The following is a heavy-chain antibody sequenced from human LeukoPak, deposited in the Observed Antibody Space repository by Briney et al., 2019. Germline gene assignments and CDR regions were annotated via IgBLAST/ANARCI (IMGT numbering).Heavy chain of an antibody. CDR2: INPSGGST. D-gene: IGHD3-16*01. Sequence: GASVKVSCKASGYTFTSYYMHWVRQAPGQGLEWMGIINPSGGSTSYAQKFQGRVTMTRDMSTSTVCMELSSLRSEDTAVYYCARGRGGGDFDYWGQGTLVTVSS. J-gene: IGHJ4*02. CDR3: ARGRGGGDFDY. V-gene: IGHV1-46*01. CDR1: GYTFTSYY.